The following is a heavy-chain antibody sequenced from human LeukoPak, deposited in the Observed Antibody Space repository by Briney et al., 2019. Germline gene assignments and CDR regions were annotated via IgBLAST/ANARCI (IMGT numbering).Heavy chain of an antibody. CDR3: ARVPFSDFDMNY. V-gene: IGHV1-2*02. J-gene: IGHJ4*01. D-gene: IGHD5-12*01. Sequence: ASVKVSCKASGYIFTGYYMHWVRQAPGHGLEWMGWINPNSGGTNYAQKFQGRVTMTRDTSISTAYMDLSRLRSDDTAVYYCARVPFSDFDMNYWGHGPLVTVSS. CDR2: INPNSGGT. CDR1: GYIFTGYY.